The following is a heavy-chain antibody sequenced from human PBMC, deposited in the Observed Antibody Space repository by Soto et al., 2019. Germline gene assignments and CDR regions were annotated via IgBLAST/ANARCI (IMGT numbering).Heavy chain of an antibody. CDR1: GFTFSSYG. D-gene: IGHD2-8*01. V-gene: IGHV3-33*01. Sequence: GGSLRLSCAASGFTFSSYGMHWVRQAPGKGLEWVAVIWYDGSNKYYADSVKGRFTISRDNSKNTLYLQMNSLRAEDTAVYYCARDRYCTNGVCYDPYDAFDIWGQGTMVTVSS. CDR3: ARDRYCTNGVCYDPYDAFDI. CDR2: IWYDGSNK. J-gene: IGHJ3*02.